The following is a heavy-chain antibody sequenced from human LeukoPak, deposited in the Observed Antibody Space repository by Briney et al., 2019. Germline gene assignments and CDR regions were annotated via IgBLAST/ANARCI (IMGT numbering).Heavy chain of an antibody. CDR1: GFTFSSYG. V-gene: IGHV3-30*02. J-gene: IGHJ4*02. CDR2: IQYDGSNK. Sequence: GGSLRLSCAASGFTFSSYGMHWVRQAPGKGLEWVAFIQYDGSNKYYADSVKGRFTISRDNSKNTLYLQMNSLRAEDTAVYYCAKDQIDYWGQGTLVTVSS. CDR3: AKDQIDY.